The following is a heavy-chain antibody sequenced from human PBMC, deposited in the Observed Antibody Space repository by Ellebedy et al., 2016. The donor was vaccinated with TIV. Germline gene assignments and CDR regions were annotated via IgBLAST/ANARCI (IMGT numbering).Heavy chain of an antibody. CDR3: AKDRRGSSGWYDY. V-gene: IGHV3-30*18. J-gene: IGHJ4*02. CDR2: ISYDGSNK. D-gene: IGHD6-19*01. Sequence: GESLKISXAASGFTFSSYGMHWVRQAPGKGLEWVAVISYDGSNKYYADSVKGRFTISRDNSKNTLYLQMNSLRAEDTAVYYCAKDRRGSSGWYDYWGQGTLVTVSS. CDR1: GFTFSSYG.